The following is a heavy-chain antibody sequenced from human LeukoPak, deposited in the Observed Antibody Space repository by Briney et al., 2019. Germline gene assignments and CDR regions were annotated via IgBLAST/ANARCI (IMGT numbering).Heavy chain of an antibody. CDR1: GYTFTSYG. J-gene: IGHJ6*03. CDR3: ARSLHCSGGSCYSHYYCYMDV. CDR2: ISAYNGNT. Sequence: GASVKVSCKASGYTFTSYGISWVRQAPGQGLEWMGWISAYNGNTNYAQKLQGRVTMTTDTSTSTAYMELRSLRSDDTAVYYCARSLHCSGGSCYSHYYCYMDVWGKGTTVTISS. D-gene: IGHD2-15*01. V-gene: IGHV1-18*01.